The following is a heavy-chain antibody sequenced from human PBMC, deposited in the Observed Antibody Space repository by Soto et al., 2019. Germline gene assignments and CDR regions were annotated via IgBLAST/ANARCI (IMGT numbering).Heavy chain of an antibody. CDR2: IDVGGGGT. J-gene: IGHJ4*02. CDR3: AKGPEQLVHGVFDY. V-gene: IGHV3-23*01. Sequence: HPGGSLRLSCAASGFTLSSCAMSWVRQARGKGLEWVSGIDVGGGGTYYADSVKGRFTISRDNSKNTLYLQMNSLRADDTAVYYCAKGPEQLVHGVFDYWGQGTLVTVSS. CDR1: GFTLSSCA. D-gene: IGHD6-6*01.